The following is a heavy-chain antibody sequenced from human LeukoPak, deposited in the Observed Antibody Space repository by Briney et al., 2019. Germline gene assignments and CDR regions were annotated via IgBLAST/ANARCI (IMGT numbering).Heavy chain of an antibody. CDR1: GDSISSGHY. Sequence: PSETLSLTCAVSGDSISSGHYWAWIRQPPGKGLEWIGRIFHSGSTYCNPSLRSRVTISLNTSKNQFSLILSSMTAADTAVYYCARTSSVDTALVGVHWFDPWGQGTLVTVSS. V-gene: IGHV4-38-2*01. J-gene: IGHJ5*02. CDR2: IFHSGST. D-gene: IGHD5-18*01. CDR3: ARTSSVDTALVGVHWFDP.